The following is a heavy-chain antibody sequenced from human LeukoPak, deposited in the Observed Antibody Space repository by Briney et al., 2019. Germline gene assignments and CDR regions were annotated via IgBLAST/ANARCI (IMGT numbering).Heavy chain of an antibody. CDR2: MNPNSGNT. J-gene: IGHJ4*02. D-gene: IGHD1-26*01. Sequence: ASVKVSCKASGYTFTSYDINWVRQATGQGLEWMGWMNPNSGNTGYAQKFQGRVTITRNTSIGTAYMELSSLRSEDTAVYYCARDKVVGATGEAAFDYWGQGTLVTVSS. CDR1: GYTFTSYD. CDR3: ARDKVVGATGEAAFDY. V-gene: IGHV1-8*03.